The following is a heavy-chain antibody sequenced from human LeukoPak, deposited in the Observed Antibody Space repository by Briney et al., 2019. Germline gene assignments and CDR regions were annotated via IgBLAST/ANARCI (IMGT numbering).Heavy chain of an antibody. J-gene: IGHJ6*02. CDR3: ARGPVGATPYYYYGMDV. CDR2: INSDGSST. CDR1: GFTFSSYW. D-gene: IGHD1-26*01. Sequence: GGSLRLSCAASGFTFSSYWMHWVRQAPGKGLVWVSRINSDGSSTSYADSVKGRFTISRDNAKNTPYLQMNSLRAEDTAVYYCARGPVGATPYYYYGMDVWGQGTTVTVSS. V-gene: IGHV3-74*01.